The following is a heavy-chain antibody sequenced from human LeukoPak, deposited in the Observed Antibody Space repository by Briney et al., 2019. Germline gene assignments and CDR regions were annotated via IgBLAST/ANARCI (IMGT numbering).Heavy chain of an antibody. J-gene: IGHJ6*03. CDR2: IIPIFGTA. CDR1: GYTFTSYG. V-gene: IGHV1-69*06. D-gene: IGHD6-6*01. CDR3: ARAERSSSGRLYYYYYYMDV. Sequence: GASVKVSCKASGYTFTSYGISWVRQAPGQGLEWMGGIIPIFGTANYAQKFQGRVTITADKSTSTAYMELSSLRSEDTAVYYCARAERSSSGRLYYYYYYMDVWGKGTTVTVSS.